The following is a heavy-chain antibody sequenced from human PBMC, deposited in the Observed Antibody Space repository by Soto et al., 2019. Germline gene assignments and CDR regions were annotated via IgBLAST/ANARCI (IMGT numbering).Heavy chain of an antibody. Sequence: EVQLLESGGGLVQPGGSLRLSCAASGFTFSSYAMSWVRQAPGKGLEWVSAISGSGGSTYYADSVKGRFTISRDNSKNTLYLQMNSLRAEDTAVYYCAKGLLGDSSSWYKVYYYYGMDVWGQGTTVTVSS. D-gene: IGHD6-13*01. CDR3: AKGLLGDSSSWYKVYYYYGMDV. CDR2: ISGSGGST. CDR1: GFTFSSYA. V-gene: IGHV3-23*01. J-gene: IGHJ6*02.